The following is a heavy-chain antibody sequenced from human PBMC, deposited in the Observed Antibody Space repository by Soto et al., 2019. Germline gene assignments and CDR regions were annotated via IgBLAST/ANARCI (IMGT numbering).Heavy chain of an antibody. Sequence: GGSLRLSCATSGFPFSDYYMSWIRQAPGKGLEWLSHISPKSTYRNYADSVKGRFTISRDNTKSSLFLQMNSLGVEDTAVYYCTRGGGGGLFEHWGQGVLVTVS. D-gene: IGHD2-21*01. J-gene: IGHJ4*02. CDR1: GFPFSDYY. CDR3: TRGGGGGLFEH. CDR2: ISPKSTYR. V-gene: IGHV3-11*06.